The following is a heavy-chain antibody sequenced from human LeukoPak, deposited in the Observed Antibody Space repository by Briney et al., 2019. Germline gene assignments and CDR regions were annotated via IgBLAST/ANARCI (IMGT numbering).Heavy chain of an antibody. CDR1: GFTFSNAW. D-gene: IGHD3-22*01. Sequence: PGGSLRLSCATSGFTFSNAWMNWVRQAPGKGLEWVGRIRSNSDGGTVDYAAPVKGRFTLSRDDSKTTLYLQMNSLQTEDTAVYYCATDFYDSTWGQGTLVTVSS. J-gene: IGHJ5*02. V-gene: IGHV3-15*07. CDR3: ATDFYDST. CDR2: IRSNSDGGTV.